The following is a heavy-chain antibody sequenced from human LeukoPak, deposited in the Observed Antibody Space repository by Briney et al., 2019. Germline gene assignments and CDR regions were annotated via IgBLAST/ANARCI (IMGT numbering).Heavy chain of an antibody. D-gene: IGHD3-3*01. CDR3: ARDQYDTWSRRGNFDS. CDR2: IKLDGSEK. V-gene: IGHV3-7*03. Sequence: GGSLRLSCAASGFTFSSYAMSWVRQAPGKGLEWVANIKLDGSEKNYVDSVKGRFTISRDNTKNSLYLQMNSLRAEDTAVFYCARDQYDTWSRRGNFDSWGQGTLVIISS. J-gene: IGHJ4*02. CDR1: GFTFSSYA.